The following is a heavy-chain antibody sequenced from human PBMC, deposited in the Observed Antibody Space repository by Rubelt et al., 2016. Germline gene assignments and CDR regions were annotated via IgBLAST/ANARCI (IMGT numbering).Heavy chain of an antibody. CDR1: GFTFSSHW. CDR2: LSGSGGTT. J-gene: IGHJ4*02. CDR3: ARDRDWSIRYCED. Sequence: EVQLVESGGGLVQPGGSLRLSCAASGFTFSSHWMSWVRQAPGKGLDWVATLSGSGGTTAYGDSVKGRFTISRDNSRDTLYLQMDSLRADDTALYYCARDRDWSIRYCEDWGQGTLVTVSS. D-gene: IGHD3/OR15-3a*01. V-gene: IGHV3-23*04.